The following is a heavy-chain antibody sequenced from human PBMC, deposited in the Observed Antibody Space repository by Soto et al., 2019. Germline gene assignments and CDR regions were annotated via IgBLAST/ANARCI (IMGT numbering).Heavy chain of an antibody. CDR1: GGTFSSYA. V-gene: IGHV1-69*01. D-gene: IGHD6-6*01. CDR2: IIPIFGTA. J-gene: IGHJ6*02. Sequence: QVQLVQSGAEVKKPGSSVKVSCKASGGTFSSYAISWVRQAPGQGLEWMGGIIPIFGTANYAQKFQGRVTITADESTSTAYMELSSLRSEDTAVYYCARDAPGDSIAARPAHHYGMDVWGQGTTVTVSS. CDR3: ARDAPGDSIAARPAHHYGMDV.